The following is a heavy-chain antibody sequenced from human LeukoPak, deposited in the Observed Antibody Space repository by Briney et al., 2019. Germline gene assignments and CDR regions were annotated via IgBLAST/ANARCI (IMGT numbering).Heavy chain of an antibody. CDR1: GFTFSNYG. V-gene: IGHV3-30*18. CDR2: ISYDGTNK. CDR3: AKRHVGTMIWGVIIGSYFDY. Sequence: GGSLRLSCAASGFTFSNYGMHWVRQAPGKGLEWVAVISYDGTNKYHADSVKGRFTVSRDDSKNTLYLQMNSLRTEDTAVYYCAKRHVGTMIWGVIIGSYFDYWGQGALVTVSS. J-gene: IGHJ4*02. D-gene: IGHD3-10*01.